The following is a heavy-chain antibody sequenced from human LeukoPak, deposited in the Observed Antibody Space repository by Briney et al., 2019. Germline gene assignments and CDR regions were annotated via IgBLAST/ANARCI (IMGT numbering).Heavy chain of an antibody. D-gene: IGHD3-16*01. Sequence: GGSLRLSCAASGFTFGDYAMSWVRQAPGKGLEWVGFIRTEDYDGATDYGASVKGRFTISRDDSKNIAYLQMNSLNTEDTGIYFCTRIFGYYYFYMDVWGKGTPVIVSS. V-gene: IGHV3-49*04. CDR2: IRTEDYDGAT. CDR3: TRIFGYYYFYMDV. J-gene: IGHJ6*03. CDR1: GFTFGDYA.